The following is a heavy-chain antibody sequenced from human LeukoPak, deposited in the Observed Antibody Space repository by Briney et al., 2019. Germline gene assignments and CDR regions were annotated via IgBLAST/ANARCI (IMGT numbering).Heavy chain of an antibody. V-gene: IGHV4-34*01. CDR2: MNQSGTT. J-gene: IGHJ1*01. Sequence: SETLSLTCAVYGGSFSDYYWSWIRQSPGKGLEWIGEMNQSGTTKYNPSLEGRVTTSVDTSKNQFSLNLTSVSAADTGVYFCAMRHSSSWYRYFVGWGQGTLVTVSS. D-gene: IGHD6-13*01. CDR3: AMRHSSSWYRYFVG. CDR1: GGSFSDYY.